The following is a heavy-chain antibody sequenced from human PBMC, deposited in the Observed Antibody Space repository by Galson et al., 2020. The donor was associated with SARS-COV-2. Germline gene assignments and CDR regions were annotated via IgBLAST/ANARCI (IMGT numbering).Heavy chain of an antibody. J-gene: IGHJ5*02. D-gene: IGHD6-13*01. CDR1: AFTFSSYA. V-gene: IGHV3-30*04. CDR3: ARRGGAPTGKDNWFDP. Sequence: GESLKISCAASAFTFSSYAMHWVRHAPGKGLERVALISYDGNNKFYADSVKGRFTISRDNSKNTLYLQMNSLRAEDTAIYYCARRGGAPTGKDNWFDPWGQGTLVTVSS. CDR2: ISYDGNNK.